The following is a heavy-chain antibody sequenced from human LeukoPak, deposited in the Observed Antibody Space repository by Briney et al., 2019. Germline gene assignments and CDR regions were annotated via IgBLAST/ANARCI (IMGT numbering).Heavy chain of an antibody. Sequence: SQTLSLTCTVSGGSISSGDYYWSWIRQHPGKGLEWIGYIYYSGSTYYNPSLKSRVTISVDTSKNQFSLKLSSVTAADTAVYYCASMGRYCSSISCYYFDSWGQGTLVTVSS. J-gene: IGHJ4*02. CDR3: ASMGRYCSSISCYYFDS. V-gene: IGHV4-31*03. CDR2: IYYSGST. CDR1: GGSISSGDYY. D-gene: IGHD2-2*01.